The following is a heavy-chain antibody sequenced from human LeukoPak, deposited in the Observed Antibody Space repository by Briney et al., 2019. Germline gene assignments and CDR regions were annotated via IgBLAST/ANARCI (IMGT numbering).Heavy chain of an antibody. CDR1: GGSISSYY. D-gene: IGHD6-19*01. V-gene: IGHV4-59*12. CDR2: IYYSGST. Sequence: SETLSLTCTVSGGSISSYYWSWIRQPPGKGLEWIGYIYYSGSTNYNPSLKSRVTISVDTSKNQFSLKLSSVTAADTAVYYCAAGYSSGWYGRLFDYWGQGTLVTVSS. CDR3: AAGYSSGWYGRLFDY. J-gene: IGHJ4*02.